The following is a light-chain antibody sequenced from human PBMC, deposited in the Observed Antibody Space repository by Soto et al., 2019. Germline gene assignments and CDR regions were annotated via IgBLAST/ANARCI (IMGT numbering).Light chain of an antibody. Sequence: QPVLTQSPSASASLGASVKLTSTLSSGHSTYAIAWHQQQPEKGPRYLMKLNSDGSHSKGDGIPDRFSGSSSGAERYLTISSLQSEDEADYYCQTWGTGPWVFGGGTKLTVL. CDR3: QTWGTGPWV. CDR1: SGHSTYA. CDR2: LNSDGSH. V-gene: IGLV4-69*01. J-gene: IGLJ3*02.